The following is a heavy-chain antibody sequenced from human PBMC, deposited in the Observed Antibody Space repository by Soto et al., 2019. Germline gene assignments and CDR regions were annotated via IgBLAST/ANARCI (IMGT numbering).Heavy chain of an antibody. CDR2: INHSGST. CDR3: ARGLASHYFDH. V-gene: IGHV4-34*01. Sequence: ETLSLTCAVYGGSFSGYYWSWIRQPPGKGLEWIGEINHSGSTNYNPSLKSRVTISVDTSKNQFSLKLSSVTAADTAVYYCARGLASHYFDHWGQGTLVTVSS. J-gene: IGHJ4*02. CDR1: GGSFSGYY.